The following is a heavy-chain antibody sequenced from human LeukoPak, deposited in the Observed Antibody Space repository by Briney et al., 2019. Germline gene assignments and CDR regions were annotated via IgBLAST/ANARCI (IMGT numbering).Heavy chain of an antibody. CDR2: IYYSGST. J-gene: IGHJ4*02. D-gene: IGHD6-6*01. CDR3: ARESSSSWYFDY. Sequence: SETLSLTCTVSGGSISSGDYYWSWIRQPPGKGLEWIGYIYYSGSTYFNPSLKSRVTISVDTSKNQFSLRLSSVTAADTAAYYCARESSSSWYFDYWGQGTLVTVSS. V-gene: IGHV4-30-4*08. CDR1: GGSISSGDYY.